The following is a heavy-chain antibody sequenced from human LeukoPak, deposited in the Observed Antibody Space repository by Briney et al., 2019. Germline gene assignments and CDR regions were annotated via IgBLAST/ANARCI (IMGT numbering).Heavy chain of an antibody. CDR3: ARGGSGYSYGKIDS. J-gene: IGHJ4*02. Sequence: GGSLRLSCAASGFIFSSYSMNWVRQAPGKGLEWVSSISSSSSYMYYADSVKGRFTISRDNAKDSLYLQMNSLRDEDTAVYYCARGGSGYSYGKIDSWGQGILVTVSS. D-gene: IGHD5-18*01. CDR2: ISSSSSYM. V-gene: IGHV3-21*01. CDR1: GFIFSSYS.